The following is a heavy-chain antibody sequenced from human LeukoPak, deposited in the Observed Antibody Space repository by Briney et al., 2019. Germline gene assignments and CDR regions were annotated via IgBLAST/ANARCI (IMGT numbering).Heavy chain of an antibody. CDR1: GGSISSGDYY. D-gene: IGHD2-2*01. Sequence: SETLSLTCTVSGGSISSGDYYWSWIRQPPGEGLEWIGYIYYSGSTYYNPSLKSRVTISVDTSKNQFSLKLSSVTAADTAVYYCARDRYCSSTSCYSDYYYGMDVWGQGTTVTVSS. J-gene: IGHJ6*02. CDR3: ARDRYCSSTSCYSDYYYGMDV. V-gene: IGHV4-30-4*01. CDR2: IYYSGST.